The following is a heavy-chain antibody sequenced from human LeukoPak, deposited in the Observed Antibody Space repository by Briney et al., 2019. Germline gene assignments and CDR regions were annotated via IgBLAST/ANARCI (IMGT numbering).Heavy chain of an antibody. CDR1: GFTFSSCG. V-gene: IGHV3-30*02. CDR2: IRYDGSNK. D-gene: IGHD3-22*01. Sequence: GGSLRLSCAASGFTFSSCGMHWVRQAPGKGLEWVAFIRYDGSNKYYADSVKGRFTISRDNSKNTLYLQMNSLRAEDTAVYYCAKDDSSGYYYQLGDYWGQGTLVTVSS. CDR3: AKDDSSGYYYQLGDY. J-gene: IGHJ4*02.